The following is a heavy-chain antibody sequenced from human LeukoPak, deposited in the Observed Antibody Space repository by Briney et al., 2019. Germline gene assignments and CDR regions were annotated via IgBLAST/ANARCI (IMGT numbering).Heavy chain of an antibody. J-gene: IGHJ4*02. V-gene: IGHV3-30*18. CDR2: ISFDGSNK. D-gene: IGHD3-3*01. Sequence: GGSLRLSCAASGFTFSGFGMHWVRQAPGKGLEWVAVISFDGSNKSYADSVKGRFTISRDNSKNTLYLQMNSLRAEDTAVYYCAKGINFGVITDFDYWGQGTLVTVSS. CDR1: GFTFSGFG. CDR3: AKGINFGVITDFDY.